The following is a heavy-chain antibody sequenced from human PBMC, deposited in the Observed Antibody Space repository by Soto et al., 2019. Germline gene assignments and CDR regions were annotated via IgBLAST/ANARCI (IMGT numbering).Heavy chain of an antibody. V-gene: IGHV4-39*01. CDR3: ARQALWFGAYYFDY. D-gene: IGHD3-10*01. Sequence: QLQLQESGPGLVKPSETLSLTCTVSGGSISSSSYYWGWIRQPPGKGLEWIGSIDYSGSTYYNPSLKSRVTISVDTSKNQFSLKLSSVTAADTAVYYCARQALWFGAYYFDYWGQGTLVTVSS. CDR1: GGSISSSSYY. CDR2: IDYSGST. J-gene: IGHJ4*02.